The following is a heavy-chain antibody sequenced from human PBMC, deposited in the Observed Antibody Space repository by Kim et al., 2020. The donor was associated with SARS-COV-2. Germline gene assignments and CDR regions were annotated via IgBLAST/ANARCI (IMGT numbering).Heavy chain of an antibody. Sequence: GTTPHEADSAKGRFTISRNNAKNTLYLQMNSLRAEDTAVYYCARFDTFDYWGQGTLVTVSS. V-gene: IGHV3-74*01. CDR3: ARFDTFDY. D-gene: IGHD3-16*01. J-gene: IGHJ4*02. CDR2: GTTP.